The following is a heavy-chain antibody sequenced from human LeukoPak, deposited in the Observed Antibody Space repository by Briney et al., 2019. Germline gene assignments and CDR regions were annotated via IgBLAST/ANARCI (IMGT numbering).Heavy chain of an antibody. Sequence: SETLSLTCTVSGGSISSYYWSWIRQPPGKGLEWIGFIYYSGSANYNPSLRSRVTISVETSKNQFSLKLTSVTAADTAVYYCARTGVVATSYFFDYWGQGTLVTVSS. CDR2: IYYSGSA. D-gene: IGHD5-12*01. CDR1: GGSISSYY. V-gene: IGHV4-59*01. J-gene: IGHJ4*02. CDR3: ARTGVVATSYFFDY.